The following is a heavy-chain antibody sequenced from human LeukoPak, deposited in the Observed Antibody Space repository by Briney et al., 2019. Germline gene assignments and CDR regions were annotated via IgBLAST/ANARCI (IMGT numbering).Heavy chain of an antibody. Sequence: GGSLRLSCVDSGFTFTNAWMSWVRQAPGKGLEWIGRIKSKTDGETTNYAEPVRGRFTISRDDSKSAVYLQMNSLKIEDTAVYYCTTNLGTYYHGSQRLIPIDYWGQGTLVTVSS. D-gene: IGHD3-10*01. CDR1: GFTFTNAW. CDR2: IKSKTDGETT. J-gene: IGHJ4*02. CDR3: TTNLGTYYHGSQRLIPIDY. V-gene: IGHV3-15*01.